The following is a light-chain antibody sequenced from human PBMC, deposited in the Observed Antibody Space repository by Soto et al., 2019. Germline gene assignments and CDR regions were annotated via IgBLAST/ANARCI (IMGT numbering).Light chain of an antibody. V-gene: IGKV3-11*01. Sequence: IVFTQAPAPLSLSPGERAILSFISSQIVSTFLAWFQQKPGQPPRLLIYNASNRTTGIPARFSGSGSGTDFTLTISSLEPEDFAVYYCQQRGDWPPITFGQGTRLEI. CDR1: QIVSTF. CDR3: QQRGDWPPIT. J-gene: IGKJ5*01. CDR2: NAS.